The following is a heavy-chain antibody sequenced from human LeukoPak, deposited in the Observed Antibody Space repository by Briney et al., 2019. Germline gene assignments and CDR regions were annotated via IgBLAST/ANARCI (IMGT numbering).Heavy chain of an antibody. CDR1: AFTFSTYT. Sequence: GGSLRLSCVASAFTFSTYTMNWVRQAPGKGLEWVSVIYSGGSTYYADSVKGRFTISRHNSKNTLYLQMNSLRAEDTAVYYCASYGDSDYWGQGTLVTVSS. CDR3: ASYGDSDY. V-gene: IGHV3-53*04. CDR2: IYSGGST. J-gene: IGHJ4*02. D-gene: IGHD4-17*01.